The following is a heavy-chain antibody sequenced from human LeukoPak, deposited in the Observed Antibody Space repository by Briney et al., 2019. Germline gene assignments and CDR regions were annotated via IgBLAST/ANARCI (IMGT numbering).Heavy chain of an antibody. V-gene: IGHV4-30-4*08. CDR3: ARSPGNAFDI. CDR1: GGSFSGYY. J-gene: IGHJ3*02. CDR2: IYYSGST. Sequence: SETLSLTCAVYGGSFSGYYWSWIRQPPGKGLEWIGYIYYSGSTYYNPSLKSRVTISVDTSKNQFSLKLSSVTAADTAVYYCARSPGNAFDIWGQGTMVTVSS.